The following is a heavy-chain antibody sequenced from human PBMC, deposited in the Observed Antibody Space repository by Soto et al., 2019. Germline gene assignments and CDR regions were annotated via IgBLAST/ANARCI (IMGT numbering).Heavy chain of an antibody. Sequence: QLQLRESGPGLVKPSETLSLTCAVSGASISRGGFHWGWIRQPPGQGLEWIGSLSSGTTYYNPSLKSRVTISADTSKIEFSLRLTSVAAADTAVYYCARRGSGHTFDYWGQGTLVTVSS. CDR1: GASISRGGFH. V-gene: IGHV4-39*01. D-gene: IGHD3-10*01. CDR3: ARRGSGHTFDY. J-gene: IGHJ4*02. CDR2: LSSGTT.